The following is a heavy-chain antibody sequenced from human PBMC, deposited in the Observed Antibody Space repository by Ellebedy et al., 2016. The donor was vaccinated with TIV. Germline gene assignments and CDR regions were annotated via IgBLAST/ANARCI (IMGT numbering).Heavy chain of an antibody. V-gene: IGHV3-13*01. CDR2: IGAAGDT. Sequence: GESLKISCAASGFTFSSYDMHWVRQGSGNGLEWVSSIGAAGDTYYAGFVKGRVAISRENAKTSLYLQLNNVRVGDTAVYYCARATAGFDYWGQGTLVTDSS. J-gene: IGHJ4*02. CDR3: ARATAGFDY. CDR1: GFTFSSYD. D-gene: IGHD1-14*01.